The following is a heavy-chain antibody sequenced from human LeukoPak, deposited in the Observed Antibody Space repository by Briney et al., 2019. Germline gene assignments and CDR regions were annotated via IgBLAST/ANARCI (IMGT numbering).Heavy chain of an antibody. Sequence: SVKVSCKASGGTFSSYAISWVRQAPGQGLEWMGGIIPIFGTANYAQKFQGRVTITADESTSTAYMELSSLRSEDTAVYYCATRPSGYSYGYSYYYYGMDVWGQGTTVTVSS. CDR3: ATRPSGYSYGYSYYYYGMDV. D-gene: IGHD5-18*01. J-gene: IGHJ6*02. CDR2: IIPIFGTA. CDR1: GGTFSSYA. V-gene: IGHV1-69*13.